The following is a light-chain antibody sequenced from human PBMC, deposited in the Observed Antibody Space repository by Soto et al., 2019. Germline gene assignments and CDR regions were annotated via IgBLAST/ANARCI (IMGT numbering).Light chain of an antibody. CDR3: QPTPSAPLT. Sequence: QMTQSPSSLFASVGDRVTITCRASQSISSHLNWYQQKVGQTPRLLIYAASTLQSEVPPRFSGSGSGTEFTLTLSGLQREDFATYSRQPTPSAPLTFGGGTKIQI. CDR2: AAS. J-gene: IGKJ4*01. CDR1: QSISSH. V-gene: IGKV1-39*01.